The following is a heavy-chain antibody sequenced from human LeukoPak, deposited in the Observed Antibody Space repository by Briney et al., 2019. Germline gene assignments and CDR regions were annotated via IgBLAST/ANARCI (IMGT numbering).Heavy chain of an antibody. Sequence: SETLSLTCAVYGGSFSGYYWSWIRQPPGKGLEWIGEINHSGSTNYNPSLKSRVTISVDTSKNQFSLKLSSVTAADTAVYYCARVGSVPPFLGYCSGGSCYRLKNNWFDPWGQGTLVTVSS. CDR3: ARVGSVPPFLGYCSGGSCYRLKNNWFDP. J-gene: IGHJ5*02. D-gene: IGHD2-15*01. CDR1: GGSFSGYY. CDR2: INHSGST. V-gene: IGHV4-34*01.